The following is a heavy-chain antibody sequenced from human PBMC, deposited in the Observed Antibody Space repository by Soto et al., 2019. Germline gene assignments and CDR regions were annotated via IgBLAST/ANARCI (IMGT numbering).Heavy chain of an antibody. CDR1: GGTFSSYA. J-gene: IGHJ3*02. CDR2: IIPIFDTA. Sequence: QVQLVQSGAEVKKPGSSVKVSCKASGGTFSSYAISWVRQAPGQGLEWMGGIIPIFDTANYAQKFQGRVTITADKSTSTAYMELSSLRSEDTAVYYCARGGYSYGYESDAFDIWGQGTMVTVSS. D-gene: IGHD5-18*01. CDR3: ARGGYSYGYESDAFDI. V-gene: IGHV1-69*06.